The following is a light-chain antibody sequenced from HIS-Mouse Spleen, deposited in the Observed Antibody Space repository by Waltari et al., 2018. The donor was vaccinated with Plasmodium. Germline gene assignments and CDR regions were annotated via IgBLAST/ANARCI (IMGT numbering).Light chain of an antibody. CDR1: QSISSY. Sequence: DIQMTQSPSSLSASVGDRVTITCRASQSISSYLNWYQQKPGKAPKLLIYAASGLQSGVPSRFSGSGSGTDFILTISSLQPEDFATYYCQQSYSTWTFGQGTKVEIK. CDR3: QQSYSTWT. CDR2: AAS. J-gene: IGKJ1*01. V-gene: IGKV1-39*01.